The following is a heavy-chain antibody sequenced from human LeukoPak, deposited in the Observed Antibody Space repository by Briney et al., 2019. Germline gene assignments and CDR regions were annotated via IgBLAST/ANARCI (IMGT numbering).Heavy chain of an antibody. J-gene: IGHJ4*02. D-gene: IGHD1-14*01. CDR3: ATFSGAHHKTFDS. Sequence: PGGSLRLSCAASGLTFRNYWMSWVRQAPGKGLEWVANIKQDGSDKFYMDSVNGRFTISRDNAKNSLYLQMNTLRAEDTAIYYCATFSGAHHKTFDSWGQGTLVTVSS. V-gene: IGHV3-7*01. CDR1: GLTFRNYW. CDR2: IKQDGSDK.